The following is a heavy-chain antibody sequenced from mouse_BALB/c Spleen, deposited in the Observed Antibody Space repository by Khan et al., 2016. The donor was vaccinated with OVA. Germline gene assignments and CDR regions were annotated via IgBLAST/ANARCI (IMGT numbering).Heavy chain of an antibody. Sequence: VQLKQSGAELVKPGASVKLSCTASGFNIKDTYMHWVKQRPEQGLEWIGRIDPANGNTKYDPKFQGKATITADKSSNTAYLQLSSLTSEDTAVYYCARDGNPYYYAMDYWGQGTSVTVSS. V-gene: IGHV14-3*02. CDR1: GFNIKDTY. J-gene: IGHJ4*01. CDR2: IDPANGNT. D-gene: IGHD2-1*01. CDR3: ARDGNPYYYAMDY.